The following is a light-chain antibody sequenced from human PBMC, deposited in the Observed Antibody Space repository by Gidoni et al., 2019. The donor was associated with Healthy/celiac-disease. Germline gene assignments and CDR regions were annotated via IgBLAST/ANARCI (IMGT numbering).Light chain of an antibody. CDR1: SSDVGSYNL. J-gene: IGLJ3*02. Sequence: QSALTKPATVSGSHGQSITISCTGTSSDVGSYNLVSWYQQHPGKAPKLMIYEVSKRPSGVSNRFSGSKSGNTASLTISGLQAEDEADYYCCSYAGSSTWVFGGGTKLTVL. CDR3: CSYAGSSTWV. V-gene: IGLV2-23*02. CDR2: EVS.